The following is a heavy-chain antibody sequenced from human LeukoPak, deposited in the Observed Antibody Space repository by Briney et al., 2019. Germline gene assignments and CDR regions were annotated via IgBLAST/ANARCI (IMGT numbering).Heavy chain of an antibody. J-gene: IGHJ4*02. V-gene: IGHV1-2*06. CDR1: GYTFTGYY. CDR2: INPNSGGT. Sequence: ASVKVSCKASGYTFTGYYMHWVRQAPGHGLEWMGRINPNSGGTNYAQKFQGRVTMTRDTSISTAYMELSRLRSDDTAVYYCGIAGVVTTIDYWGQGTLVTVSS. CDR3: GIAGVVTTIDY. D-gene: IGHD3-3*01.